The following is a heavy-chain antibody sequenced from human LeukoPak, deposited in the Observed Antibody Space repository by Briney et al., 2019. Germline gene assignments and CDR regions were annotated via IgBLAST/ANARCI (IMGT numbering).Heavy chain of an antibody. J-gene: IGHJ4*02. CDR3: ARDKSYFGSGNYHYFDS. D-gene: IGHD3-10*01. CDR2: ISHDGGNK. Sequence: HPGRSLRLSCVASGFAFSQFPVHWVRQAPGKRLEWVAFISHDGGNKKYGDSVKGRFTISRDNSKNTVYLQMNSLRPEDTALYYCARDKSYFGSGNYHYFDSWGQGALVIVSS. CDR1: GFAFSQFP. V-gene: IGHV3-30*03.